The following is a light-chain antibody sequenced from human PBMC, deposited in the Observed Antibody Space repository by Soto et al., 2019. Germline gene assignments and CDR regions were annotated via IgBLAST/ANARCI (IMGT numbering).Light chain of an antibody. J-gene: IGLJ1*01. CDR3: QSYDSRLSAHV. CDR2: GNS. Sequence: QSVLTQPPSVSGAPGQRVTIACTGSSSNIGAGYDVHWYQQLPGTAPKLLIYGNSNRPSGVPDRFSGSKSGTSASLAITGLQAEDEADYYCQSYDSRLSAHVFGTGTQVTVL. CDR1: SSNIGAGYD. V-gene: IGLV1-40*01.